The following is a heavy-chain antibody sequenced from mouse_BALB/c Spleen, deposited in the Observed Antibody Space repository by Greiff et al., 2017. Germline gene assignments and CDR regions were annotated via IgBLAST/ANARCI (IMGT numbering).Heavy chain of an antibody. J-gene: IGHJ1*01. CDR2: IYPGNSDT. CDR1: GYTFTSYW. Sequence: EVKLMESGTVLARPGASVKMSCKASGYTFTSYWMPWVKQRPGQGLEWIGAIYPGNSDTSYNQKFKGKAKLTAVTSTSTAYMELSSLTNEDSAVYYCTRGDIYDGYGTWYFDVWGAGTTVTVSS. V-gene: IGHV1-5*01. D-gene: IGHD2-3*01. CDR3: TRGDIYDGYGTWYFDV.